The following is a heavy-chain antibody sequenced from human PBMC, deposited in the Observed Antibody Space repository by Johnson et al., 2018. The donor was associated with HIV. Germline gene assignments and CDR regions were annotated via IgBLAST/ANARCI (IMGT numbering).Heavy chain of an antibody. V-gene: IGHV3-53*01. J-gene: IGHJ3*02. Sequence: VQLVESGGGLIQPGGSLRLSCAASGFTVSSNYMSWVRQAPGKGLEWVSVIYSGGSTYYADSVKGRFTISRDNSKNTLYLQMNSLRAEDTAVYYCARFRSSNWFEAFDIWGQGTMVTVSA. CDR3: ARFRSSNWFEAFDI. D-gene: IGHD6-13*01. CDR2: IYSGGST. CDR1: GFTVSSNY.